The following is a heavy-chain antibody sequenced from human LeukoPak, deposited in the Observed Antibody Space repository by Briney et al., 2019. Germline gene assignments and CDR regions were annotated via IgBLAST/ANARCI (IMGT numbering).Heavy chain of an antibody. CDR3: AKLGSSWYYFDY. CDR2: ISGSGGIT. Sequence: GGSLRLACAASGFTFSSYDMIWVRQAPGKGLEWVSDISGSGGITNYSDSVKGRFIISRDSSKETLDLQMNSLRVEDTAVYYCAKLGSSWYYFDYWGQGTLVTVSS. J-gene: IGHJ4*02. V-gene: IGHV3-23*01. D-gene: IGHD6-13*01. CDR1: GFTFSSYD.